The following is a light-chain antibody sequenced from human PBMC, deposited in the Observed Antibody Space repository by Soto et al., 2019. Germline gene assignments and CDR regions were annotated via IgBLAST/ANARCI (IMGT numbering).Light chain of an antibody. V-gene: IGLV2-14*01. Sequence: QSALTQPASVSGYPGQSVTISCTGTSSDIGGYNYVSWYQQHPGKSPKLVIYEVSNRPSGVSNRFSGSKSGNTAALTISGLQPEDEADYYCSSYTITIVLFGGGTKVTVL. CDR1: SSDIGGYNY. CDR2: EVS. J-gene: IGLJ2*01. CDR3: SSYTITIVL.